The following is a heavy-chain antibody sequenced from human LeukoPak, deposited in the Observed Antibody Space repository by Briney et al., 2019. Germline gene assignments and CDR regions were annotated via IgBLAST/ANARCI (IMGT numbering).Heavy chain of an antibody. CDR2: ISGSGSTT. CDR1: GFTFSSYA. J-gene: IGHJ3*02. D-gene: IGHD2-15*01. Sequence: GGSLRLSCAASGFTFSSYAMNWVRQAPGKGLECVSSISGSGSTTYYAASVKGRFTISRDNSKNTLFLQMNSLNAEDHAIYSCARTSLEYCSGGSCFDAFDIWGQGPMVSVSS. V-gene: IGHV3-23*01. CDR3: ARTSLEYCSGGSCFDAFDI.